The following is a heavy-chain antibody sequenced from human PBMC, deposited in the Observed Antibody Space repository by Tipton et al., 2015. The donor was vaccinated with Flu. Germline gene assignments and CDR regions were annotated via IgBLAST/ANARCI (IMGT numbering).Heavy chain of an antibody. CDR3: ARDYGDFNWFDS. V-gene: IGHV4-4*07. CDR2: IYTSGST. CDR1: GGSISSYY. D-gene: IGHD4-17*01. J-gene: IGHJ5*01. Sequence: GLVKPSETLSLTCTVSGGSISSYYWSWIRQPAGKGLEWIGRIYTSGSTNYNPSLRSRVTISVDTSRNQFSLKLTSVTAADTAVYFCARDYGDFNWFDSWGQGTLVTVSS.